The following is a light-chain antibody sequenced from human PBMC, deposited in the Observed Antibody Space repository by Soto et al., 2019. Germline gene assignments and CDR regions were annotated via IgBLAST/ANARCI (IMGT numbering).Light chain of an antibody. Sequence: QSVLTQPASVSGSPGQSITISCIGTSSDVGSYNLVSWYQQHPGKAPKVLIYEVSERPSGVSNRFPGSKSGNTASLTISGLQAEDEAEYYCCSYAGSRTHVLFGGGTKVTVL. J-gene: IGLJ2*01. CDR1: SSDVGSYNL. CDR3: CSYAGSRTHVL. V-gene: IGLV2-23*02. CDR2: EVS.